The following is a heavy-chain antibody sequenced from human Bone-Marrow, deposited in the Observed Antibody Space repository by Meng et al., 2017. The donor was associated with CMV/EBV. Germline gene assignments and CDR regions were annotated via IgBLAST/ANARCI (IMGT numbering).Heavy chain of an antibody. Sequence: GESLKISCAASGFTFSNYGMHWVRQAPGKGLEWVAVIWYDGSNKYYADSVKGRFTISRDNPKNTLYLQMNSLRAEDTAVYYCARGLPSGWAQWGQGTLVTVSS. J-gene: IGHJ4*02. D-gene: IGHD6-19*01. CDR2: IWYDGSNK. CDR3: ARGLPSGWAQ. CDR1: GFTFSNYG. V-gene: IGHV3-33*01.